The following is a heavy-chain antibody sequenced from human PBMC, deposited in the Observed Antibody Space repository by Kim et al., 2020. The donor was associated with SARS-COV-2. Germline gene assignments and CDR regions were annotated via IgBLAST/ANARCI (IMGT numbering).Heavy chain of an antibody. CDR2: IYYSGST. V-gene: IGHV4-59*08. Sequence: SETLSLTCTVSGGSISSYYWSWIRQPPGKGLEWIGYIYYSGSTNYNPSLKSRVTISVDTSKNQFSLKLSSVTAADTAVYYCARRALGTITMVRGVQNAFDIWGQGTMVTVSS. D-gene: IGHD3-10*01. CDR1: GGSISSYY. CDR3: ARRALGTITMVRGVQNAFDI. J-gene: IGHJ3*02.